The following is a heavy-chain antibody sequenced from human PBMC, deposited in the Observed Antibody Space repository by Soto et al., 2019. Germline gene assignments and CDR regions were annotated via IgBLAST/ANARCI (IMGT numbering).Heavy chain of an antibody. J-gene: IGHJ3*02. D-gene: IGHD3-16*02. V-gene: IGHV4-39*01. CDR2: IYYSGST. CDR3: ARLILPPMITFGGVIVTDAFDI. Sequence: SETLSLTCTVSGGSISSSSYYWGWIRQPPGKGLEWIGSIYYSGSTYYNPSLKSRVTISVDTSKNQFSLKLSSVAAADTAVYYCARLILPPMITFGGVIVTDAFDIWGQGTMVTVSS. CDR1: GGSISSSSYY.